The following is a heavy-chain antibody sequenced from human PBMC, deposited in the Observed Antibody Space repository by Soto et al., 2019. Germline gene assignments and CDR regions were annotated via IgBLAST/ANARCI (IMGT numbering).Heavy chain of an antibody. CDR3: AKGAGSTGYYNFDY. V-gene: IGHV3-30*18. D-gene: IGHD3-22*01. J-gene: IGHJ4*02. CDR2: ISYDGSKK. CDR1: GFPSSTYG. Sequence: GGSLRLSCAACGFPSSTYGMNWVRQAAGTGPESVAVISYDGSKKYYIDSVTARFTISRDNSNTTLYLQMNSLRTQDTAVYYCAKGAGSTGYYNFDYWGQGT.